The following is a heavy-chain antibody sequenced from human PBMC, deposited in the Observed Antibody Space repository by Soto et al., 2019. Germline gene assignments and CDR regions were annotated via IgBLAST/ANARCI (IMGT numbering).Heavy chain of an antibody. J-gene: IGHJ4*02. CDR2: ISSSGSTI. D-gene: IGHD3-22*01. CDR3: ARDAYYDSSGYYHNFDY. V-gene: IGHV3-48*03. CDR1: GFTFSSYE. Sequence: EVQLVESGGGLVQPGGSLRLSCAASGFTFSSYEMNWVRQAPGKGLEWVSYISSSGSTIYYADSVKGRFTISRDNAKNSLYLQMNSLRAEDTAVYYCARDAYYDSSGYYHNFDYWGQGTLVTVSS.